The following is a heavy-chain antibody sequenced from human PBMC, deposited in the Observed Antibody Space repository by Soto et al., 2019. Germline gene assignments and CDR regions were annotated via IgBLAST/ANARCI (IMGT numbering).Heavy chain of an antibody. Sequence: QVQLVQSGAEVKNPGASVKVSCKASGYTFTRYGIGWARQAPGQGLEWMGWINTYNGNTNYAQNVQGRVTLTTDTSTITAYMELRILKANAPAINYGEMVDVYVTPGPQGVWGEETTVIVSS. CDR2: INTYNGNT. J-gene: IGHJ6*04. D-gene: IGHD3-16*01. CDR1: GYTFTRYG. V-gene: IGHV1-18*01. CDR3: EMVDVYVTPGPQGV.